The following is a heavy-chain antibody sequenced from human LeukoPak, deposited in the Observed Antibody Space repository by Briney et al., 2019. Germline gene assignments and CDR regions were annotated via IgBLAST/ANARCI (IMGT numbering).Heavy chain of an antibody. D-gene: IGHD2-2*03. CDR3: ASGYCSSTSCYEFDY. CDR2: ISAYNGNT. Sequence: ASVKVSCKASGYTFTSYGISWVRQAPGQGLEWMGWISAYNGNTNYAQKLQGRVTMTTDTSTSTAYMELRSLRSDDTAVYYCASGYCSSTSCYEFDYWGQGTLVTVSS. V-gene: IGHV1-18*01. CDR1: GYTFTSYG. J-gene: IGHJ4*02.